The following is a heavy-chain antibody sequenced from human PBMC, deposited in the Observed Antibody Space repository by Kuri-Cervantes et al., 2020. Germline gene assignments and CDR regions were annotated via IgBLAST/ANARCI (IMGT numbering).Heavy chain of an antibody. CDR2: INWNSGSI. CDR3: ARVSSSWCPDL. D-gene: IGHD6-13*01. Sequence: SLKISCAASGFTFDDYAMHWVRQAPGKGLEWVSGINWNSGSIGYADSVKGRFTISRDNSKNKLYLQMNSLRGEDTAVYYCARVSSSWCPDLWGQGTLVTVSS. V-gene: IGHV3-9*01. CDR1: GFTFDDYA. J-gene: IGHJ5*02.